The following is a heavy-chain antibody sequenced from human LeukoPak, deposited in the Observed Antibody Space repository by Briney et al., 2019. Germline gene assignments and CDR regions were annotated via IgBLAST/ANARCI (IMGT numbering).Heavy chain of an antibody. CDR2: ISSSGSYI. J-gene: IGHJ4*02. V-gene: IGHV3-21*01. D-gene: IGHD2-15*01. Sequence: GGSLRLSCAASGFTFNYDAISWVRQPPGKGLEWVSSISSSGSYIYYADSVKGRFSISRDSAKNSLYLQMNSLRAEDTAVYYCARGPQFCSGGSCYGYYFDYWGQGTLVTVSS. CDR3: ARGPQFCSGGSCYGYYFDY. CDR1: GFTFNYDA.